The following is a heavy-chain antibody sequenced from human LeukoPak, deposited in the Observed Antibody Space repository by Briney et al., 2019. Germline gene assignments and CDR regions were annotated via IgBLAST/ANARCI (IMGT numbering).Heavy chain of an antibody. CDR3: ANLPRGDY. V-gene: IGHV3-53*01. CDR2: IYSGGNT. CDR1: GFTVSRNY. D-gene: IGHD3-10*01. Sequence: GGSLRLSCAASGFTVSRNYMSWVRQAPGKGLEWASVIYSGGNTYYADFVKGRFTISRDNSKNTLYLQINSPTAEDTAVYYCANLPRGDYWGLGTLVTVSS. J-gene: IGHJ4*02.